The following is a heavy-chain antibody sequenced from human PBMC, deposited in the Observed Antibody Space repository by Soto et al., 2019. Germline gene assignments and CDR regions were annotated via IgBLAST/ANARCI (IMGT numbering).Heavy chain of an antibody. CDR3: ARANPFNYAGFAV. Sequence: ASLKVSCKAAGYTFSDFDINWLRQASGQGPEWMGWMNAKSGDTFFAQRFQGKFNMTWDTSLSTAYMEVGSLTSDDTAIYYCARANPFNYAGFAVWGQGTRVTVSS. J-gene: IGHJ3*01. D-gene: IGHD3-16*01. V-gene: IGHV1-8*01. CDR2: MNAKSGDT. CDR1: GYTFSDFD.